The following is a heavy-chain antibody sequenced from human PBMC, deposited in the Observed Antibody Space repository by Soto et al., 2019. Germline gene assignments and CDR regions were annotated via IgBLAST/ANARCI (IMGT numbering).Heavy chain of an antibody. D-gene: IGHD3-16*01. J-gene: IGHJ4*02. V-gene: IGHV4-61*02. CDR3: AKGGTYYFDS. CDR2: LYTRGTT. CDR1: GASISSGGYY. Sequence: CTVSGASISSGGYYWSWIRQSAGKGLEWIGRLYTRGTTDYNPSLKSRVTMSIDTSKNRVSLSLTSVTAADTAVYYCAKGGTYYFDSWGQGIVVTVSS.